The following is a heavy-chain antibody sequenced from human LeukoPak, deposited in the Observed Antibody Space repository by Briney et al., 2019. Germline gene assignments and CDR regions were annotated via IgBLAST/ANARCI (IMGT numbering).Heavy chain of an antibody. Sequence: GGSLRLSCAASGFTFSSYGMHWVRQAPGKGLEWVAFIPYDGSNKYYTDSVKGRFTISRDNSKNTLYLQMNSLRAEDTAVYYCAKDHRDDSSWGYYMDVWGKGTTVTVSS. V-gene: IGHV3-30*02. CDR3: AKDHRDDSSWGYYMDV. J-gene: IGHJ6*03. CDR2: IPYDGSNK. D-gene: IGHD3-16*01. CDR1: GFTFSSYG.